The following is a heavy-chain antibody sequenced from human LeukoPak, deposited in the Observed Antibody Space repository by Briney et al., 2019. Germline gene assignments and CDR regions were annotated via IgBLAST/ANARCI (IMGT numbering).Heavy chain of an antibody. CDR1: GFTFSSYA. Sequence: PGGSLRLSCAASGFTFSSYAMHWVRQAPGKGLEYVSSISSNGGSTYYANSVKGRFTISRDNSKNTLYLQMGSLRAEDMAVYYCARGLTASNGYSDYSDYWGQGTLVTVSS. CDR3: ARGLTASNGYSDYSDY. CDR2: ISSNGGST. D-gene: IGHD3-22*01. V-gene: IGHV3-64*01. J-gene: IGHJ4*02.